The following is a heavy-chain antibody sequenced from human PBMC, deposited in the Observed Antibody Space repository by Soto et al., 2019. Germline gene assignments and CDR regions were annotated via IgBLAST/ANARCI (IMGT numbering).Heavy chain of an antibody. V-gene: IGHV3-33*01. J-gene: IGHJ6*02. CDR1: GFTFSSYG. CDR3: TRGYCSSYSCYGAAMDV. D-gene: IGHD2-2*01. Sequence: VQLVESGGGVVQPGRSLRLSCAASGFTFSSYGMHWVRQAPGKGLEWVAVIWYDGSNDDYVDSVKGRFTISRDNSNNMLYLEMNRLRADDTAIYYCTRGYCSSYSCYGAAMDVWGQGTTITVAS. CDR2: IWYDGSND.